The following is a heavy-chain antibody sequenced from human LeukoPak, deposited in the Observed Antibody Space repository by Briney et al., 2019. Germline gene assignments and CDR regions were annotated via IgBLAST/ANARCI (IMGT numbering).Heavy chain of an antibody. V-gene: IGHV4-34*01. CDR2: INHSGST. J-gene: IGHJ4*01. D-gene: IGHD6-25*01. CDR1: GGSFSGYY. Sequence: TSETLSLTCAVYGGSFSGYYWSWIRQPPGKGLEWIGEINHSGSTNYNPSLKSRVTISVDTSKNQVSLKMSSVTAADTAVYYCAKSGGYGLIDYWGQGTLVTVSS. CDR3: AKSGGYGLIDY.